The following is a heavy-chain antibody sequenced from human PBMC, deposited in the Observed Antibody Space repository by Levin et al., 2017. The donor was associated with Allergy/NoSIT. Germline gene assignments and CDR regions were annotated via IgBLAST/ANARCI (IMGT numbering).Heavy chain of an antibody. V-gene: IGHV4-39*02. CDR2: IYYTGSS. CDR1: GGSIISTNYY. J-gene: IGHJ5*02. Sequence: SQTLSLPCTVSGGSIISTNYYWGWIRQPPGKGLEWIGSIYYTGSSHYNPSLKSRVTISVDRSKDHFSLNLTSVTAADTAVYFCARSSSLEYFDPWGQGTLVTVSS. D-gene: IGHD3-3*01. CDR3: ARSSSLEYFDP.